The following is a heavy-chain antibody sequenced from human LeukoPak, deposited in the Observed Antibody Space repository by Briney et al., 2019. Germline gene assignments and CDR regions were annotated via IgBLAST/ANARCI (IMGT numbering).Heavy chain of an antibody. CDR3: TRVQGDYYYGTNWFDP. D-gene: IGHD3-10*01. CDR2: IRSKAYGGTT. V-gene: IGHV3-49*03. CDR1: GFTFGDYA. Sequence: GGSLRLSCTASGFTFGDYAMSWFRQAPGKGLEWVGFIRSKAYGGTTEYAASVKGRFTISRDDSKSIAYLQMNSLKTEDTAVYYCTRVQGDYYYGTNWFDPWGQGTLVTVSS. J-gene: IGHJ5*02.